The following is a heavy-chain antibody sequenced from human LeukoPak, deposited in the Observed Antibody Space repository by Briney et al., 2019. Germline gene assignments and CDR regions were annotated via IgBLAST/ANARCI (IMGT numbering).Heavy chain of an antibody. CDR2: ITGDGTTT. CDR1: GLTFSSYG. J-gene: IGHJ4*02. CDR3: AEMQGYFDY. V-gene: IGHV3-23*01. Sequence: GRSLRLSCEASGLTFSSYGMSWVRQAPGKGLQWVSAITGDGTTTYYADSVKGRFTISRDNSKNMLYLQMSSLRAEDTAVYYCAEMQGYFDYWGQGTLVPVSS.